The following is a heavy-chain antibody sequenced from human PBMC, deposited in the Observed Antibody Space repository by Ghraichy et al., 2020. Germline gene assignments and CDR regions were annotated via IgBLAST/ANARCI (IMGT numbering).Heavy chain of an antibody. D-gene: IGHD3-3*01. J-gene: IGHJ4*02. CDR3: ARGRRITIFGVVRPSYYFDY. Sequence: ASVKVSCKASGYTFTSYDINWVRQATGQGLEWMGWMNPNSGNTGYAQKFQGRVTITRNTSISTAYMELSSLRSEDTAVYYCARGRRITIFGVVRPSYYFDYWGQGTLVTVSS. V-gene: IGHV1-8*03. CDR2: MNPNSGNT. CDR1: GYTFTSYD.